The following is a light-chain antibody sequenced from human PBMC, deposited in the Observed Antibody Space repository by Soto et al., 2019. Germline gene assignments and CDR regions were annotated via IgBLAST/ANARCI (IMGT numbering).Light chain of an antibody. CDR1: SSDFGTYNH. Sequence: QSVLTQPASVSGSPGQSITISCTGTSSDFGTYNHVSWYQQHPGKAPKLMIYDVSNRPSGVSNRFSGSKSGNTASLTISGLQAEDEADYYCSSYTTSTTLGVFGTGTKVTV. V-gene: IGLV2-14*01. CDR3: SSYTTSTTLGV. CDR2: DVS. J-gene: IGLJ1*01.